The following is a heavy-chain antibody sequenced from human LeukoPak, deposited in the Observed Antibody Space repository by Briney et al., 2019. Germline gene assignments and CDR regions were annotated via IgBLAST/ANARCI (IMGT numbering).Heavy chain of an antibody. Sequence: GGSLRLSCAASGFTFSSYAMSWVRQAPGKGLEWVSAISGGGGSTYYADSVKGRFTISRDNSKNTLYLQMNSLRAEDTAVYYCAKASVYGDYFHYFDYWGQGTLVTVSS. D-gene: IGHD4-17*01. CDR1: GFTFSSYA. CDR3: AKASVYGDYFHYFDY. CDR2: ISGGGGST. V-gene: IGHV3-23*01. J-gene: IGHJ4*02.